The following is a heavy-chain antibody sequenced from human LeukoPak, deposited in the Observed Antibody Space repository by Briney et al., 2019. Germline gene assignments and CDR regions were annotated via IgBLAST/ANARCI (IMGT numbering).Heavy chain of an antibody. CDR3: ARAQGETYYYGSGSYVYYFDY. D-gene: IGHD3-10*01. CDR2: IYYSGST. V-gene: IGHV4-59*01. CDR1: GGSISSYY. Sequence: PSETLSLTCTVSGGSISSYYWSWVRQPPGKGLGWIGYIYYSGSTNYNPSLKSRVTISVDTSKNQFSLTLSSVTAADTAVYYCARAQGETYYYGSGSYVYYFDYWGQGTLVTVSS. J-gene: IGHJ4*02.